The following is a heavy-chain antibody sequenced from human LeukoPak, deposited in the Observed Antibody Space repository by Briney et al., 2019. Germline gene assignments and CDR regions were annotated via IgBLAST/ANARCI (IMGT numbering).Heavy chain of an antibody. CDR1: VFTLSSYW. Sequence: GGSLRLSCAASVFTLSSYWMHWVRPAPGKGLVWVSRINSDGSSTSYADSVKGRFTISRDNSKNTLYLQMNSLRAEDTAVYYCALNYYDSSGYYYDYWGQGTLVTVSS. J-gene: IGHJ4*02. CDR2: INSDGSST. D-gene: IGHD3-22*01. V-gene: IGHV3-74*01. CDR3: ALNYYDSSGYYYDY.